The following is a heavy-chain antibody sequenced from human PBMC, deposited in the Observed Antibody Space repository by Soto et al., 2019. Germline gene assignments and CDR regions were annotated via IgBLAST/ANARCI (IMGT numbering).Heavy chain of an antibody. D-gene: IGHD3-9*01. CDR2: INHSGST. Sequence: QVQLRQWGAGLLKPSETLSLTCAVYGGSFSGYYWSWIRQPPGKGLEWIGEINHSGSTNYNPSLKSRVTISVDTSKNQFSLKLSSVTAADTAVYYCARRSSDYDILTGYYHFDYWGQGTLVTVSS. CDR3: ARRSSDYDILTGYYHFDY. CDR1: GGSFSGYY. V-gene: IGHV4-34*01. J-gene: IGHJ4*02.